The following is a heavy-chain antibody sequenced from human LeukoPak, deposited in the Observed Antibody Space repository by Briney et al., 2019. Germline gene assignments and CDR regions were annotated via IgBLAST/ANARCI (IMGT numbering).Heavy chain of an antibody. D-gene: IGHD3-10*01. CDR3: ARGITMVRGTYYYYYMDV. Sequence: ASVKVSCKASGYTFTSYGISWVRQAPGQGLEWMGWISAYNGNTNYAQKLQGRVTMTTDTSTSTAYMELSRLRSDDTAVYYCARGITMVRGTYYYYYMDVWGKGTTVTISS. CDR1: GYTFTSYG. CDR2: ISAYNGNT. J-gene: IGHJ6*03. V-gene: IGHV1-18*01.